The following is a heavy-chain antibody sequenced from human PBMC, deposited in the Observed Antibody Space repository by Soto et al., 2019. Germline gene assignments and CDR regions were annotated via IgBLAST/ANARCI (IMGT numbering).Heavy chain of an antibody. Sequence: PSETLSLTCAVYGGSFSGYYWSWIRQPPGKGLEWIGEINHSGSTNYNPSLKSRVTISVDTSKNQFSLKLSSVTAADTAVYYCARVPGRYYYGMDVWGQGTTVTVSS. V-gene: IGHV4-34*01. J-gene: IGHJ6*02. D-gene: IGHD7-27*01. CDR1: GGSFSGYY. CDR2: INHSGST. CDR3: ARVPGRYYYGMDV.